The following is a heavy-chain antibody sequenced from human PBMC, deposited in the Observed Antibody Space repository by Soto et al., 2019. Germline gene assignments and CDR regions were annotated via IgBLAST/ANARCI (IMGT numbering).Heavy chain of an antibody. Sequence: EVQLVESGGVVVQPGGSLRLSCAASGFTFDDYTMHWVRQAPGKGLEWVSLISWDGGSTYYADSVKGRFTISRDNSKNSLYLQMNSLRTEDTALYYCAKANPYGSGDPGYFDYWGQGTLVTVSS. CDR1: GFTFDDYT. CDR3: AKANPYGSGDPGYFDY. D-gene: IGHD3-10*01. CDR2: ISWDGGST. J-gene: IGHJ4*02. V-gene: IGHV3-43*01.